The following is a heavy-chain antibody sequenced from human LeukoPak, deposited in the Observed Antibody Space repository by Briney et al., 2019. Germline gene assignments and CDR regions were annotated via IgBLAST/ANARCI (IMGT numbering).Heavy chain of an antibody. D-gene: IGHD2-8*01. CDR2: MNPNSGNT. J-gene: IGHJ4*02. CDR3: ARVPMVYRGFDY. Sequence: ASVKVSCKASGYTFTSFDINWVRQATGQGLEWMGWMNPNSGNTGYAQKFQGRVTMTRNTAMSTAYMELRSLRSDDTAVYYCARVPMVYRGFDYWGQGTLVTVSS. V-gene: IGHV1-8*01. CDR1: GYTFTSFD.